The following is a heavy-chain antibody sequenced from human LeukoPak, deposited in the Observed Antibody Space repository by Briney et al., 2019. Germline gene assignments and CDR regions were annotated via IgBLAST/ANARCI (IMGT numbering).Heavy chain of an antibody. CDR2: INHSGST. CDR3: ARDTRYCSSTSCYFGHYYGMDV. J-gene: IGHJ6*02. Sequence: SETLSLTCAVYGGSFSGYYWSWIRQPPGKGLEWIGEINHSGSTNYNPSLKSRVTISVDTSKNQFSLKLSSVTAADTAAYYCARDTRYCSSTSCYFGHYYGMDVWGQGTTVTVSS. V-gene: IGHV4-34*01. D-gene: IGHD2-2*01. CDR1: GGSFSGYY.